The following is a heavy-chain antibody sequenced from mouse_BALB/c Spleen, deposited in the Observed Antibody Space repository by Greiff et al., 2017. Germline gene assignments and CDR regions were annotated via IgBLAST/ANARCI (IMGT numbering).Heavy chain of an antibody. CDR2: INPSSGYT. J-gene: IGHJ2*01. V-gene: IGHV1-4*02. D-gene: IGHD2-3*01. Sequence: VQLQQSAAELARPGASVKMSCKASGYTFTSYTMHWVKQRPGQGLEWIGYINPSSGYTEYNQKFKDKTTLTADKSSSTAYMQLSSLTSEDSAVYYCARLRDGYYGYYFDYWGQGTTLTVSS. CDR3: ARLRDGYYGYYFDY. CDR1: GYTFTSYT.